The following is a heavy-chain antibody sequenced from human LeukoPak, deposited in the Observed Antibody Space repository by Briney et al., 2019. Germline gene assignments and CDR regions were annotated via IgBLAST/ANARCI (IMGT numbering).Heavy chain of an antibody. CDR3: AREGTAGTNLNWFDP. CDR2: ICYSGST. D-gene: IGHD1-1*01. J-gene: IGHJ5*02. V-gene: IGHV4-39*02. Sequence: SETLSLTCTVSGGSISSSSYCWGWIRQPPGKGLEWIGSICYSGSTFYNPSLKSRVTLSVDTSKNQFSLKLSSVTAADTAVYYCAREGTAGTNLNWFDPWGQGTLVTVSS. CDR1: GGSISSSSYC.